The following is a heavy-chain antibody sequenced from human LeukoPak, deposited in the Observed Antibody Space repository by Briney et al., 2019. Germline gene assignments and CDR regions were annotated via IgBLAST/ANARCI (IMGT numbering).Heavy chain of an antibody. CDR2: IYGDGGT. Sequence: SGGSLKLPLKALGISVTNNYMTWVRQAPGKGLEWVSLIYGDGGTFYADSVKGRFTIARHNFENTLYLQMNSLRPEDTAVYHCARVGVGTVAGNYFDDWGQGTLVTVSS. V-gene: IGHV3-53*04. CDR3: ARVGVGTVAGNYFDD. J-gene: IGHJ4*02. CDR1: GISVTNNY. D-gene: IGHD6-19*01.